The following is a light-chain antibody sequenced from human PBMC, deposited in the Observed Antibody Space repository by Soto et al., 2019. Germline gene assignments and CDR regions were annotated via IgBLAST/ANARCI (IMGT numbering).Light chain of an antibody. CDR1: QSVTTNY. V-gene: IGKV3-20*01. Sequence: EIVLTQSPGTLSLSPGEKASLSCRASQSVTTNYLAWYQQKPGQAPRLLIYGASNRATGIPDRFSGSGSGTDFTLSISRLEPEDFAVYYCQQYGSSPPYTFGQGTKLAIK. J-gene: IGKJ2*01. CDR3: QQYGSSPPYT. CDR2: GAS.